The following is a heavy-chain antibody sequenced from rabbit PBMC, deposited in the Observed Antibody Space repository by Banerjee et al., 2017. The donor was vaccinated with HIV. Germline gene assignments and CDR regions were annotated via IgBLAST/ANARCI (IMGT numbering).Heavy chain of an antibody. D-gene: IGHD1-1*01. CDR1: GFSFSSSYY. CDR3: ARRAASGYYPDNSFDP. CDR2: IYAGSIGDT. J-gene: IGHJ2*01. Sequence: QEQLEESGGGLVQPEGSLTLTCTASGFSFSSSYYMCWVRQAPGKGLEWIACIYAGSIGDTFYASWAKGRFTISSTSSTMVTLQMTSLTAADTATYFCARRAASGYYPDNSFDPWGPGTLVTVS. V-gene: IGHV1S45*01.